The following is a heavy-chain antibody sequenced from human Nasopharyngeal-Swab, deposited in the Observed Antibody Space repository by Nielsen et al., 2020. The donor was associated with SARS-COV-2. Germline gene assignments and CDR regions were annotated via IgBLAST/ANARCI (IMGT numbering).Heavy chain of an antibody. CDR2: INHSGST. V-gene: IGHV4-34*01. J-gene: IGHJ6*03. CDR3: ARGGITMVRGVIARAQSHYYYYMDV. Sequence: RQAPGKGLEWIGEINHSGSTNYNPSLKSRVTISVDTSKNQFSLKLSSVTAADTAVYYCARGGITMVRGVIARAQSHYYYYMDVWDKGTTVTVSS. D-gene: IGHD3-10*01.